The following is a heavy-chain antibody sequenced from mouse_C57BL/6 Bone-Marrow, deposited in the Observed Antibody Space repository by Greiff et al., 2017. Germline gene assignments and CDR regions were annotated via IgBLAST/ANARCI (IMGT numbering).Heavy chain of an antibody. Sequence: QVQLQQSGAELARPGASVKLSCKASGYTFTRYGISWVKQRTGQGLEWIGEIYPRSGNTYSNEKFKGRATLTADQSSITWYMELRSLTSEDSAVYFCAREVYDYGSSDRADYYAMDYWGQGTSVTVAS. CDR3: AREVYDYGSSDRADYYAMDY. V-gene: IGHV1-81*01. CDR1: GYTFTRYG. J-gene: IGHJ4*01. CDR2: IYPRSGNT. D-gene: IGHD1-1*01.